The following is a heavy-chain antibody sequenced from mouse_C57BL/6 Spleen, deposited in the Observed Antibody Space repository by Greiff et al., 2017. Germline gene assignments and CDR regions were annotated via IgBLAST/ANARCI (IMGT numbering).Heavy chain of an antibody. D-gene: IGHD1-1*01. Sequence: VQVVESGPGLVQPSQSLSITCTVSGFSLTSYGVHWVRQSPGKGLEWLGVIWSGGSTDYNAAFISRLSISKDNSKSQVFFKMNSLQADDTAIYYCARYYYYGNYYAMDYWGQGTSVTVSS. J-gene: IGHJ4*01. CDR1: GFSLTSYG. CDR3: ARYYYYGNYYAMDY. V-gene: IGHV2-2*01. CDR2: IWSGGST.